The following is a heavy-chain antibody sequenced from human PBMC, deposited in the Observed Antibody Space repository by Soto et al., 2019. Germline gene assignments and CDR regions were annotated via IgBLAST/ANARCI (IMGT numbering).Heavy chain of an antibody. J-gene: IGHJ4*01. D-gene: IGHD3-22*01. CDR2: VKSKTDGGTT. CDR3: TTDSYITSIIVRFDY. CDR1: GFTFSNAW. Sequence: EVHLVESGGGLVKPGGSLRLSCAASGFTFSNAWINWVRQTPGKGLEWVGRVKSKTDGGTTDFAAPVKGRFAISRDDSKNIVYLEMNSLKTEDTAIYYCTTDSYITSIIVRFDYWGHGTLVTVS. V-gene: IGHV3-15*07.